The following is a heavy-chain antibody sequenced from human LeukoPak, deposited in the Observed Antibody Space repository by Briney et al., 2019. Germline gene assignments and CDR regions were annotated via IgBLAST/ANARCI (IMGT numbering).Heavy chain of an antibody. Sequence: GGSLRLSCAASGFTFSSYSMNWVRQAPGKGLEWISYISSSTSAIYYADSVKGRFTISRDNAKNSLYLQMNSLRAEDTAVYYCARGLDGYCSGGSCYLDAFDIWGQGTMVTVSS. CDR2: ISSSTSAI. CDR3: ARGLDGYCSGGSCYLDAFDI. V-gene: IGHV3-48*01. CDR1: GFTFSSYS. D-gene: IGHD2-15*01. J-gene: IGHJ3*02.